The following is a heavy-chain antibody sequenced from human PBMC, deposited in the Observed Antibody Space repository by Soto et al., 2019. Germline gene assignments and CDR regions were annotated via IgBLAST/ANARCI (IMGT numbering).Heavy chain of an antibody. CDR2: ISYDGSNK. CDR1: GFTFSSYA. Sequence: PGGSLRLSCAASGFTFSSYAMHWVRQAPGKGLEWVAVISYDGSNKYYADSVKGRFTISRDNAKNSLYLQMNSLRAEDTAVYYCARERREWEGYFDYWGPGTLMTFYS. D-gene: IGHD1-26*01. J-gene: IGHJ4*02. V-gene: IGHV3-30-3*01. CDR3: ARERREWEGYFDY.